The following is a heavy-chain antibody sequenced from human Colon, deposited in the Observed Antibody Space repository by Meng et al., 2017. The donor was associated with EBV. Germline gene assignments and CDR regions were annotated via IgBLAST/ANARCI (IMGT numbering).Heavy chain of an antibody. CDR3: TTYAVGAGGRGY. V-gene: IGHV4-30-4*01. CDR2: HSEST. D-gene: IGHD2-15*01. CDR1: GDFISGGNYH. J-gene: IGHJ4*02. Sequence: QPTGPGPVTPSQSLSLTCVGSGDFISGGNYHWSWIPQAPGKGLEWIGHSESTSYNPSLRSRVVISVDTAKNQFSLRLDSVTAADTAVYYCTTYAVGAGGRGYWGPGTLVTVSS.